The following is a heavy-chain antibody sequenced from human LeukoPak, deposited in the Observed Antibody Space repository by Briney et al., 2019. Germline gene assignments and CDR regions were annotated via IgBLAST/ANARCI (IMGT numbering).Heavy chain of an antibody. D-gene: IGHD5-12*01. CDR2: INHSGGT. V-gene: IGHV4-34*01. J-gene: IGHJ4*02. CDR1: GGSFSGYY. Sequence: SETLSLTCAVYGGSFSGYYWSWIRQPPGKGLEWIGEINHSGGTNYNPSLKSRVTISVDASKNQFSLKLSSVTAADTAVYYCARGYAYNSLIVAIYFDYWGQGTLVTVSS. CDR3: ARGYAYNSLIVAIYFDY.